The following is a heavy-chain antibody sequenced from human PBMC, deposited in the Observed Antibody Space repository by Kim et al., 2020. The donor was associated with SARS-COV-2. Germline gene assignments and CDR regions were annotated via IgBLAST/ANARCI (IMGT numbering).Heavy chain of an antibody. V-gene: IGHV3-74*01. D-gene: IGHD1-7*01. J-gene: IGHJ4*02. CDR3: ARAIIGTNTFYY. Sequence: YADSVKGRFTISRDNAKNTLYLQMNSLRAEDTAVYYCARAIIGTNTFYYWGQGTLATVSS.